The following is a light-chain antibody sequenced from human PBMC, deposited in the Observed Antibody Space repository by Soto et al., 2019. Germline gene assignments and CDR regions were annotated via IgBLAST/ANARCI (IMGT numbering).Light chain of an antibody. CDR1: QTITRW. Sequence: DIQMTQSPSTLSASVGDRVTITCRASQTITRWMAWHQQKPGKAPKLLIYDASTLESGVPSRFSGSRFGTEFTLTISSLQPDDFATYYCQQYNSYSWTFGQGTKVDIK. V-gene: IGKV1-5*01. J-gene: IGKJ1*01. CDR3: QQYNSYSWT. CDR2: DAS.